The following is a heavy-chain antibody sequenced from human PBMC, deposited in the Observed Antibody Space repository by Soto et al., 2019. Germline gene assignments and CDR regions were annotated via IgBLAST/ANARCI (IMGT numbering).Heavy chain of an antibody. J-gene: IGHJ3*02. CDR3: ARDRRVGATTGVGAFDI. D-gene: IGHD1-26*01. Sequence: ASVKVSCKASGYTFTGYYMHWVRQAPGQGLEWMGWINPNSGGTNYAQKFQGWVTMTRDTSISTAYMELSRLRSDDTAVYYCARDRRVGATTGVGAFDIWGQGTMVTVSS. CDR2: INPNSGGT. V-gene: IGHV1-2*04. CDR1: GYTFTGYY.